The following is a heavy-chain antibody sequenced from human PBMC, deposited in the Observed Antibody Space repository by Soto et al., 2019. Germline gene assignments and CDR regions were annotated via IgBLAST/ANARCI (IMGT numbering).Heavy chain of an antibody. J-gene: IGHJ6*02. CDR2: ISYDGSNK. CDR3: AKDIQLFTYYYGMDV. D-gene: IGHD2-21*01. Sequence: GGSLRLSCAASGFTFSSYGMHWVRQAPGKGLEWVAVISYDGSNKYYADSVKGRFTISRDNSKNTLYLQMSSLRAEDTAVYYCAKDIQLFTYYYGMDVWGQGTTVTVSS. V-gene: IGHV3-30*18. CDR1: GFTFSSYG.